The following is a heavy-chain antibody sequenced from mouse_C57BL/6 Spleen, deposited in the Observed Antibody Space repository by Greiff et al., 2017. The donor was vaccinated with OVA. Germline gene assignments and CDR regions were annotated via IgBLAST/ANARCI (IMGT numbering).Heavy chain of an antibody. V-gene: IGHV1-4*01. J-gene: IGHJ1*03. CDR2: INPSSGYT. CDR1: GYTFTSYT. Sequence: QVHVKQSGAELARPGASVKMSCKASGYTFTSYTMNWVKQRPGQGLEWIGYINPSSGYTKYNQKFKDKATLTADKSSSTAYMQLSSLTSEDSAVYYCARDYYGSEGTRWYFDVWGTGTTVTVSS. CDR3: ARDYYGSEGTRWYFDV. D-gene: IGHD1-1*01.